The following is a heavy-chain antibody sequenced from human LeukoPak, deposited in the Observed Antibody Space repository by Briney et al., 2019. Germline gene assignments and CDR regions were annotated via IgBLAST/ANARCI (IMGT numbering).Heavy chain of an antibody. J-gene: IGHJ5*02. V-gene: IGHV3-33*01. CDR1: GFTFSSYG. D-gene: IGHD2-2*01. CDR2: IWYDGSNK. Sequence: GGSLRLSCAASGFTFSSYGMHWVRQAPGKRLEWVAVIWYDGSNKYYADSVRGRFTISRDNSKNTLYLQMNSLRAEDTAVYYCARGRRYCSSTSCYFWFDPWGQGTLVTVSS. CDR3: ARGRRYCSSTSCYFWFDP.